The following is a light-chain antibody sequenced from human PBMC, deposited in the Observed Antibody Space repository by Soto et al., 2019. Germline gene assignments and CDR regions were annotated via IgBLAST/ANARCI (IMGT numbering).Light chain of an antibody. CDR3: SSYTRSSTRV. CDR2: DVS. V-gene: IGLV2-14*01. J-gene: IGLJ1*01. CDR1: SSDVGGYNY. Sequence: QSALTQPASVSGSPGQSITISCTGTSSDVGGYNYVSWYQQHPGKAPKLMIYDVSNRPSGVSNRFTGSKSGNTASLTISGRQAEDEAEYYCSSYTRSSTRVFGTGTKVTVL.